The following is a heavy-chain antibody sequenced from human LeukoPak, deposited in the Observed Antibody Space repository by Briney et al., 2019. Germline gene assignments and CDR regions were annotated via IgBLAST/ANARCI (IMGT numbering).Heavy chain of an antibody. Sequence: SGPALVKPTQTLTLTCTFSGFSLSTSGMCVSWIRQPPGKALEWLALIDWDDDKYYSTSLKTRLTISKDTSKNQVVLTMTNMDPVDTATYYCARTPDYGDSYYYGMDVWGQGTTVTVSS. V-gene: IGHV2-70*01. CDR2: IDWDDDK. CDR3: ARTPDYGDSYYYGMDV. CDR1: GFSLSTSGMC. J-gene: IGHJ6*02. D-gene: IGHD4-17*01.